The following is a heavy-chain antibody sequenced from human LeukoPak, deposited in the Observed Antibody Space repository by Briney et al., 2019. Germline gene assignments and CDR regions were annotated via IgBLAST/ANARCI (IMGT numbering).Heavy chain of an antibody. CDR3: ARGQLNYFESSGGDYFDY. V-gene: IGHV3-53*01. CDR2: IYSGGST. Sequence: GGSLRLSCAASGFTVSSNYMSWVRQAPGKGLEWVSVIYSGGSTYYADSVKGRFTISRDNSKNTLYLQMNSLRAEDTAVYYCARGQLNYFESSGGDYFDYWGQGTLVTVSS. D-gene: IGHD3-22*01. CDR1: GFTVSSNY. J-gene: IGHJ4*02.